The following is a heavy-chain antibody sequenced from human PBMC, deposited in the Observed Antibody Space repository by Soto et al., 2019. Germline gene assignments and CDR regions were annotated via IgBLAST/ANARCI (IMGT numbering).Heavy chain of an antibody. CDR1: GFTFSSYW. D-gene: IGHD5-12*01. J-gene: IGHJ4*02. CDR3: VRVPTGGYAFSLDDY. V-gene: IGHV3-74*01. Sequence: EVQLVESGGGLVQPGGSLRLSCAASGFTFSSYWMHWVRQAPGKGLVWVSRINSDGSSTTYADSVKGRFTISRDNAKNTLYLQMNSLRAEETAVYYCVRVPTGGYAFSLDDYWGQGTLVTVSS. CDR2: INSDGSST.